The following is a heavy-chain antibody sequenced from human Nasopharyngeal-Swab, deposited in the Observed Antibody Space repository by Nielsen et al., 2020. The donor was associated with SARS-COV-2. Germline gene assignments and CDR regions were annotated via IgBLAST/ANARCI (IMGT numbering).Heavy chain of an antibody. CDR1: GFNFSSYA. D-gene: IGHD3-16*01. J-gene: IGHJ4*02. V-gene: IGHV3-23*03. CDR3: AKDQGGYYDY. Sequence: GASLQISCAASGFNFSSYAMSWVRQAPGKGLEWVSVIYSGGSSTYYADSVKGRFTISRDNSKNTLYLQMNSLRAEDTAVYYCAKDQGGYYDYWGQGTLVTVSS. CDR2: IYSGGSST.